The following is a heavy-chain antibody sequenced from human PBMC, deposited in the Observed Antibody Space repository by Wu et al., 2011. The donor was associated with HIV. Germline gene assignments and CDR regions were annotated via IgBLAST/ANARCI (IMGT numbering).Heavy chain of an antibody. CDR3: ARGGRRSYLDV. CDR1: GGAFTNSA. CDR2: ILPVFDTL. Sequence: QVQLVQSGSEVKKPGSSVKVSCKASGGAFTNSALSWVRQAPGQGLEWMGRILPVFDTLNYAQKFQGRVTITADKSTTTTYMELSSLTFEDTAMYYCARGGRRSYLDVWGKGTTVSVSS. V-gene: IGHV1-69*14. J-gene: IGHJ6*03. D-gene: IGHD1-26*01.